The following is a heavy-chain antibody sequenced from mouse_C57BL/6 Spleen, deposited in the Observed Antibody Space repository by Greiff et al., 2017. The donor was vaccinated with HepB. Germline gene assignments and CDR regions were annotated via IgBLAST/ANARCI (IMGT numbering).Heavy chain of an antibody. CDR3: AREGTAQAKGY. V-gene: IGHV1-81*01. D-gene: IGHD3-2*02. Sequence: QVQLKESGAELARPGASVKLSCKASGYTFTSYGISWVKQRTGQGLEWIGEIYPRSGNTYYNEKFKGKATLTADKSSSTAYMELRSLTSEDSAVYFCAREGTAQAKGYWGQGTTLTVSS. J-gene: IGHJ2*01. CDR2: IYPRSGNT. CDR1: GYTFTSYG.